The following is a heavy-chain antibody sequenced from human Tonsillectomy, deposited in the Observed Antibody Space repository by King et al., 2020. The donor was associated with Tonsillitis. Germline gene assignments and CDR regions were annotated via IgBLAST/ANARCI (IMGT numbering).Heavy chain of an antibody. D-gene: IGHD3-22*01. Sequence: TLKESGPVLVKPTETLTLTCTVSGFSLSNTRMGVSWIRQPPGKALEWLAHIFSTDEKSYSTSLKSRLTISKDTSKSQVVLTMTNMDPVDTATYYCARNYYDSSGYYSWAFDIWGQGTMVTVSS. CDR2: IFSTDEK. V-gene: IGHV2-26*01. CDR1: GFSLSNTRMG. J-gene: IGHJ3*02. CDR3: ARNYYDSSGYYSWAFDI.